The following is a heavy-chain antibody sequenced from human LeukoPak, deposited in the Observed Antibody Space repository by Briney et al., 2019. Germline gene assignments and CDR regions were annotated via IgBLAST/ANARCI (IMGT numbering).Heavy chain of an antibody. CDR2: ISGSGGST. V-gene: IGHV3-23*01. D-gene: IGHD6-19*01. Sequence: GGSLRLSCAASGFAFSSYAMSWVRQAPGKGLEWVSAISGSGGSTYYADSVKGRFTISRDNSKNTLYLQMNSLRAEDTAVYYCAKGSSGWYNYFDYWGQGTLVTVSS. CDR3: AKGSSGWYNYFDY. CDR1: GFAFSSYA. J-gene: IGHJ4*02.